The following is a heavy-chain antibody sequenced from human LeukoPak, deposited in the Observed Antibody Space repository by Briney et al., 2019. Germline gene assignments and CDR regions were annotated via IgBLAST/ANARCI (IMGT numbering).Heavy chain of an antibody. CDR2: ISYDGSNK. D-gene: IGHD3-10*01. V-gene: IGHV3-30*04. Sequence: PGRSLRLSCAASGFTFSSYAMHWVRQAPGKGLEWVAVISYDGSNKYYADSVKGRFTISRDNSKNTVYLQMNGLRAEDRAMYYCARTVSYGSGSYADYWGQGTLVSVSS. J-gene: IGHJ4*02. CDR3: ARTVSYGSGSYADY. CDR1: GFTFSSYA.